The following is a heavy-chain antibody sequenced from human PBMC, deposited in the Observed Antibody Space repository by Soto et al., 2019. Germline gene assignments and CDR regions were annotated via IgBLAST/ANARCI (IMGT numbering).Heavy chain of an antibody. Sequence: SEALSLTCAVSGGCISSGGYSWSWIRQPPGKGLEWIGYIYHSGSTYYNPSLKSRVTISVDNSKNTFYLQMNSLRAEDTAVYYCARDGGVGGSYYLDFWGQGTSVTVSS. D-gene: IGHD1-26*01. CDR3: ARDGGVGGSYYLDF. CDR2: IYHSGST. J-gene: IGHJ4*02. CDR1: GGCISSGGYS. V-gene: IGHV4-30-2*01.